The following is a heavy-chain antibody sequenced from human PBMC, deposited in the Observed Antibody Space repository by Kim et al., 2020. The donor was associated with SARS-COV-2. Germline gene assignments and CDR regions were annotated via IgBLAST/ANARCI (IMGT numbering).Heavy chain of an antibody. CDR2: ISGSGGST. D-gene: IGHD6-19*01. Sequence: GGSLRLSCAASGFTFSSYAMSWVRQAPGKGLEWVSAISGSGGSTYYADSVKGRFTISRDNSKNTLYLQMNSLRAEDTAVYYCVKARLPKKLAGTTDYYYGMDVWGQGTTVTVSS. V-gene: IGHV3-23*01. CDR3: VKARLPKKLAGTTDYYYGMDV. CDR1: GFTFSSYA. J-gene: IGHJ6*02.